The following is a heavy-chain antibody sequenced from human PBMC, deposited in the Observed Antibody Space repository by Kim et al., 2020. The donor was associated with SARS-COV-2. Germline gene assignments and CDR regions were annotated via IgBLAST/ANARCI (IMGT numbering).Heavy chain of an antibody. Sequence: GGSLRLSCAASGFTFSSYSMNWVRQAPGKGLEWVSSISSSSSYIYYADSVKGRFTISRDNAKNSLYLQMNSLRAEDTAVYYCARDPRIDSGYDLIFDYWGQGTLVTVSS. J-gene: IGHJ4*02. D-gene: IGHD5-12*01. CDR2: ISSSSSYI. CDR3: ARDPRIDSGYDLIFDY. V-gene: IGHV3-21*01. CDR1: GFTFSSYS.